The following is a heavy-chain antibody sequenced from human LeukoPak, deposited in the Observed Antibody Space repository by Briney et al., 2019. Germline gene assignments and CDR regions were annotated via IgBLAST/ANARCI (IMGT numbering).Heavy chain of an antibody. V-gene: IGHV4-59*01. D-gene: IGHD6-13*01. CDR3: AREGQLVNYYYYYGMDV. CDR1: GGSISSYY. CDR2: IYYSGST. J-gene: IGHJ6*02. Sequence: PSETLSLTCTVSGGSISSYYWSWIRQPPGKGLEWIGYIYYSGSTNYNPSLKSRVTISVDTSKNQFSLKLSSVTAADTAVYYCAREGQLVNYYYYYGMDVWGQGTTVTVSS.